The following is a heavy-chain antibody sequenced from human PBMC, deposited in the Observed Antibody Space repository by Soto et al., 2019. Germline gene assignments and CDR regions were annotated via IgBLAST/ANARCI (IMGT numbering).Heavy chain of an antibody. Sequence: GGSLRLSCATSGFTFSNLGMHWVRQAPGKALEWVGLISKNGDDQYYGDSVKGRFIISRDNSKKTLYLQLNSLRPDDTAVFYCAKDGYNAAFEVWGQGTLVTVSS. D-gene: IGHD3-3*01. CDR2: ISKNGDDQ. CDR1: GFTFSNLG. CDR3: AKDGYNAAFEV. V-gene: IGHV3-30*19. J-gene: IGHJ4*01.